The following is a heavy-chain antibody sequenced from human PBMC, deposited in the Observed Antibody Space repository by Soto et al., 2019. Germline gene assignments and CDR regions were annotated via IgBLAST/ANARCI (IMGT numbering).Heavy chain of an antibody. CDR2: IYHSGTA. Sequence: SETLSLTCAVPGDSISNNNCWNWVRQPPGKGLEWIGEIYHSGTANYNPSLKSRVTISLDKSNNQFSLTLNSVTAADTAVYYCARRRITTFGVVITGYGMDVWGQGTTVTVSS. D-gene: IGHD3-3*01. V-gene: IGHV4-4*02. J-gene: IGHJ6*02. CDR3: ARRRITTFGVVITGYGMDV. CDR1: GDSISNNNC.